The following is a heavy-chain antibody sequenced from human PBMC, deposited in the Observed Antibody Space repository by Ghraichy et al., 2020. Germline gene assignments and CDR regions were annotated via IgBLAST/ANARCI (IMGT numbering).Heavy chain of an antibody. J-gene: IGHJ4*01. Sequence: ASVKVSCKASGYTFVSYGFSWVRQAPGHGLEWMGWISDYTNKTNYAQNFQDRVTLSTDPSTNTAYMELRTLRSEDTARYFCARDEDGDVSGWYNLDYWGNGTLVTVSS. V-gene: IGHV1-18*04. CDR1: GYTFVSYG. D-gene: IGHD6-19*01. CDR2: ISDYTNKT. CDR3: ARDEDGDVSGWYNLDY.